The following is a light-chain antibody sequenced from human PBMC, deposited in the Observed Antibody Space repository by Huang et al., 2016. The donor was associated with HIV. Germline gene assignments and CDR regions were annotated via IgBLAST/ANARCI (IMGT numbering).Light chain of an antibody. Sequence: DIVMTQSPDSLSVSPGERATIDCKSSQSLLYSLNNKNYFAWFQQKPGRPPKLLLYWASTRESGIPERFSGSGSGTDFTLTINNVQPEDVATYYCQQYYQNPQTFGQGT. J-gene: IGKJ5*01. CDR1: QSLLYSLNNKNY. CDR3: QQYYQNPQT. V-gene: IGKV4-1*01. CDR2: WAS.